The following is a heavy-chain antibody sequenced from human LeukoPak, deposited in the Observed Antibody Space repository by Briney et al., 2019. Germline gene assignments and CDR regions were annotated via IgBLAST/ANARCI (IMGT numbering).Heavy chain of an antibody. D-gene: IGHD2-2*01. CDR2: IKSKTDGGTT. CDR1: GFTFSNAW. J-gene: IGHJ6*04. CDR3: TTEGCGSTSCSNYYYYGMDV. V-gene: IGHV3-15*01. Sequence: GGSLRLSCAASGFTFSNAWMSWVRQAPGKGLEWVGRIKSKTDGGTTDYAAPVKGRFTISRDDSKNTLYLQMNSLKTEDTAVYYCTTEGCGSTSCSNYYYYGMDVWGKGTTVAVSS.